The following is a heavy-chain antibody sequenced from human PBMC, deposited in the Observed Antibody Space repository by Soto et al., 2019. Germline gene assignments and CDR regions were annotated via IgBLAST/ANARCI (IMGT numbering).Heavy chain of an antibody. CDR3: ARLDGNSADYYYGMDV. J-gene: IGHJ6*02. CDR1: GDSITSSSFC. D-gene: IGHD6-19*01. CDR2: ICYSGST. Sequence: WETLSLTCTVSGDSITSSSFCWGWIRQPPGKGLEWIGTICYSGSTYYNPSLQSRVTMSVDTSKNQFSLKLSSVTAADTGVYYCARLDGNSADYYYGMDVWGRGTTVTVSS. V-gene: IGHV4-39*01.